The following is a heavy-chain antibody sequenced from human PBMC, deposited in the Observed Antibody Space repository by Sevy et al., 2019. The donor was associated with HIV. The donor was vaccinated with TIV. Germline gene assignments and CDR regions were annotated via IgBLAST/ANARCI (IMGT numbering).Heavy chain of an antibody. CDR1: GFTFSDYW. J-gene: IGHJ4*03. V-gene: IGHV3-7*01. Sequence: GGSLRLSCAASGFTFSDYWMSWVRQAPGKGLEWVANIKQDGSQKYFVDSVKGQFTISRDNAKNSLYLQMDNLRAEDTDVYYCARKEGDMWGQGTMVTVSS. CDR2: IKQDGSQK. CDR3: ARKEGDM.